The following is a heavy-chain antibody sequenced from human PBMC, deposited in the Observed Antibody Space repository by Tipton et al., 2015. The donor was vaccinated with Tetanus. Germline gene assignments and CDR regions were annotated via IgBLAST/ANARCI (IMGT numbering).Heavy chain of an antibody. CDR2: ISASGSII. CDR1: GGSFSVYY. Sequence: SLRLSCAVYGGSFSVYYWSWIRQPPGKGLEWVSYISASGSIIFYADSVRGRFTVSRDNAKDSLYLQMNSLRDEDTAVYFCACHRHSNWFDYWGQGTLVTVSS. CDR3: ACHRHSNWFDY. V-gene: IGHV3-11*04. J-gene: IGHJ4*02. D-gene: IGHD6-13*01.